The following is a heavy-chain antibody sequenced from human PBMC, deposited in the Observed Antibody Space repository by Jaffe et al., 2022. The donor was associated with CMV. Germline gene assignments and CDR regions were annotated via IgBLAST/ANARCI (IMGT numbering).Heavy chain of an antibody. D-gene: IGHD2-21*02. J-gene: IGHJ1*01. Sequence: QVQLQQWGAGLLKPSETLSLTCAVYGGSFSGYYWSWIRQPPGKGLEWIGEINHSGSTNYNPSLKSRVTISVDTSKNQFSLKLSSVTAADTAVYYCARGFVVTANKQYFQHWGQGTLVTVSS. CDR3: ARGFVVTANKQYFQH. CDR1: GGSFSGYY. V-gene: IGHV4-34*01. CDR2: INHSGST.